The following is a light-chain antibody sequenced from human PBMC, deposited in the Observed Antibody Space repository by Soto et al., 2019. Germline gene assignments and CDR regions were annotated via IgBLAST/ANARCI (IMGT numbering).Light chain of an antibody. J-gene: IGLJ2*01. V-gene: IGLV2-23*02. CDR1: SSTFGIYNL. Sequence: QSALTQPASVSGSPGQSITISCTGTSSTFGIYNLVSWYQQQSGKAPKLMIYEVSTRPSGVSNHFSGSKSGNTASLTISGLQAEDEADYYCCSYVGITAYVVFGGGTKLTVL. CDR2: EVS. CDR3: CSYVGITAYVV.